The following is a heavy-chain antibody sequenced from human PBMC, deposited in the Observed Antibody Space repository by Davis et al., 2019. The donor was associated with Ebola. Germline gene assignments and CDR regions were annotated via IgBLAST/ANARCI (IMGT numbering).Heavy chain of an antibody. CDR3: AASAGTVGNFDY. CDR2: IVVGSGNT. V-gene: IGHV1-58*02. J-gene: IGHJ4*01. CDR1: GFTFTRSA. Sequence: SVKVSCKASGFTFTRSAMQWVRQARGQRLEWIGWIVVGSGNTNYAQKFQGRVTITRDMSTSTSYLDLSNVRSEDTAVYYCAASAGTVGNFDYWGQGTLVTVSS. D-gene: IGHD1-14*01.